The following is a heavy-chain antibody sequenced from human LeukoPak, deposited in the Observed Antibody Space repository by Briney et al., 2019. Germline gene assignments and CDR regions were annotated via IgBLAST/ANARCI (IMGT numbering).Heavy chain of an antibody. Sequence: ASVKVSCKASGYTFTSYGISWVRQAPGQGLEWMGWISAYNGNTNYAQKLQGRVTITTDTSTSTAYMELRSLRSDDTAVYYCARASYSGSYLGVFLSLSYYMDVWGKGTTVTISS. CDR1: GYTFTSYG. CDR2: ISAYNGNT. J-gene: IGHJ6*03. CDR3: ARASYSGSYLGVFLSLSYYMDV. V-gene: IGHV1-18*01. D-gene: IGHD1-26*01.